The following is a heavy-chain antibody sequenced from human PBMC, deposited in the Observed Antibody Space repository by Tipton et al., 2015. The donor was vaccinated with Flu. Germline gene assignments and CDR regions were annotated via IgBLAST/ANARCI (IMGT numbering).Heavy chain of an antibody. D-gene: IGHD2-15*01. Sequence: SLRLSCTGSGFTFGDYAMSWVRQAPGKGLEWISYISSSGATIYYADSVKGRFTISRDNAKNSLYLQMNSLRVEDTAVYYCARAGSVVEPARKNWFDPWGQGTLVTVSS. V-gene: IGHV3-11*01. CDR3: ARAGSVVEPARKNWFDP. CDR1: GFTFGDYA. CDR2: ISSSGATI. J-gene: IGHJ5*02.